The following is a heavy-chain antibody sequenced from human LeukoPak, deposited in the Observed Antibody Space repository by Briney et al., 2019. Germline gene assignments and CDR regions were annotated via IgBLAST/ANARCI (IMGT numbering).Heavy chain of an antibody. J-gene: IGHJ4*02. D-gene: IGHD3-10*01. CDR2: ISSSGSTI. CDR3: AKHYGSGSYYGYYFDY. V-gene: IGHV3-11*01. CDR1: GFTFSDYY. Sequence: GGSLRLSCAASGFTFSDYYMSWLRQAPGKGLEWVSYISSSGSTIYYADSVKGRFTISRDNAKNTLYLQMNSLRAEDTAVYYCAKHYGSGSYYGYYFDYWGQGTLVTVSS.